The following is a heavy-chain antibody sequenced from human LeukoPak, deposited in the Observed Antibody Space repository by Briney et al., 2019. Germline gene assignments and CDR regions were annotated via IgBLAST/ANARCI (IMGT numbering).Heavy chain of an antibody. Sequence: SVSVSYKASGGTFSIYAISGVRQAPGQGLEWMGGIIPIFGTANYAQKFQGRVTITADESTSTAYMELSSLRSEDTAVYYCAISPGSSGLFDPWGQGTLVTVSS. D-gene: IGHD6-19*01. CDR3: AISPGSSGLFDP. CDR2: IIPIFGTA. CDR1: GGTFSIYA. J-gene: IGHJ5*02. V-gene: IGHV1-69*13.